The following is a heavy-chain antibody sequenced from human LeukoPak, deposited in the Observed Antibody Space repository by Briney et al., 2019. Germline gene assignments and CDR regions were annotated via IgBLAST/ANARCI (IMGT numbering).Heavy chain of an antibody. J-gene: IGHJ4*02. V-gene: IGHV3-66*01. CDR3: ARSGVLRYFGNS. D-gene: IGHD3-9*01. CDR1: GFTVGSNY. Sequence: RGSLTLSWAASGFTVGSNYIRWVRQVPGSWLEWVSVIYSGGSTYYADSVKGRFNISRDISKNTVYLQMNSLRAEDTAVYYCARSGVLRYFGNSWGQGTLVTVSS. CDR2: IYSGGST.